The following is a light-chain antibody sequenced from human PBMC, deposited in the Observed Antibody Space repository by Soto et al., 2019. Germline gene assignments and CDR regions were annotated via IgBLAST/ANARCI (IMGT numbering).Light chain of an antibody. J-gene: IGKJ4*01. CDR3: QQHGTSPI. CDR2: GAS. V-gene: IGKV3-20*01. CDR1: QAVSSIL. Sequence: EVVLTQSPGTLSLSPGERATLSCRASQAVSSILLAWYQQKPGQAPRLLIYGASRRATGIPDRFSGSGSGTDFTLTVSRLEPEDFAVYYCQQHGTSPIFGGGTKVDIK.